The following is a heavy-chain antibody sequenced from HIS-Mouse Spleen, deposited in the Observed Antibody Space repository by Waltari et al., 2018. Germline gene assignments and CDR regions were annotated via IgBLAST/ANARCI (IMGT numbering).Heavy chain of an antibody. Sequence: QLQLQESGPGLVKPSETLSLTCTVSGGSISSSSYYWGGIRQPPGKGLEWIGSIYYSGSTYYNPSLKSRVTISVDTSKNQFSLKLSSVTAADTAVYYCARESGVRGVIRWGQGTLVTVSS. J-gene: IGHJ4*02. D-gene: IGHD3-10*01. CDR3: ARESGVRGVIR. CDR2: IYYSGST. CDR1: GGSISSSSYY. V-gene: IGHV4-39*07.